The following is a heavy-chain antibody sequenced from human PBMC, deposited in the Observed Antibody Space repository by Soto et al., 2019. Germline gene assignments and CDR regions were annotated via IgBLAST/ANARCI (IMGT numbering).Heavy chain of an antibody. Sequence: EVQLVESGGGLVQPGRSLRLSCAASGFTFHNFAMHWVRQAPGRGLEWVSGISWNGDNIIYADSVKSRFTISRDNAKNSLYLQMNSLRPEDTALYYCAKGGYDFYSGHYNWGQGTLVTVSS. V-gene: IGHV3-9*01. J-gene: IGHJ4*02. CDR2: ISWNGDNI. D-gene: IGHD3-3*01. CDR3: AKGGYDFYSGHYN. CDR1: GFTFHNFA.